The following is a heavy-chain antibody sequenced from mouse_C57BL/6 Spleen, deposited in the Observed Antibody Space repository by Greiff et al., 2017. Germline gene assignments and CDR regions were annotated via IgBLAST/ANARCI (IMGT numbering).Heavy chain of an antibody. Sequence: FNIKDYYMHWVKQRTDQGPVWIGWIDSEDGETKYAPKFQGMAPITADTSSNTAYLQLSSLSSEDTAVDYCASGLSGSRAWFAYWGQGTLVTVSA. D-gene: IGHD1-1*01. CDR2: IDSEDGET. J-gene: IGHJ3*01. CDR1: FNIKDYY. CDR3: ASGLSGSRAWFAY. V-gene: IGHV14-2*01.